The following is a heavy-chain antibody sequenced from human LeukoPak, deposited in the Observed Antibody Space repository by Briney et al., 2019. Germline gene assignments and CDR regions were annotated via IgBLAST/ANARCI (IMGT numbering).Heavy chain of an antibody. Sequence: SETLSLTCAVYGGSFSGDYWSWIRQPPGKGLEWIGEINHSGSTNYNPSLKSRVTISVDTSKNQFSLKLSSVTAADTAVYYCASDIAAAGNDAFDIWGQGTMVTVSS. J-gene: IGHJ3*02. D-gene: IGHD6-13*01. CDR2: INHSGST. CDR1: GGSFSGDY. CDR3: ASDIAAAGNDAFDI. V-gene: IGHV4-34*01.